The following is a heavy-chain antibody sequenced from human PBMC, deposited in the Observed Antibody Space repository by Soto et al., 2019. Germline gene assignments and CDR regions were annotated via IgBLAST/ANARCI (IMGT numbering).Heavy chain of an antibody. CDR3: AQTTGWPGLDY. Sequence: SETLSLTCTVSDDSSSSYKWSWIRQPPGRRLEWIGYIDSNGGTSYNPSLQSRVTISIDTSTKQFSLKLTSVTAADTAVYYCAQTTGWPGLDYWSQGTLVTVAS. V-gene: IGHV4-59*01. J-gene: IGHJ4*02. D-gene: IGHD6-19*01. CDR2: IDSNGGT. CDR1: DDSSSSYK.